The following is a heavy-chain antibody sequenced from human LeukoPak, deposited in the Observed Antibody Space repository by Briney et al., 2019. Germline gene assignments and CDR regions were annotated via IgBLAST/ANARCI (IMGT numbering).Heavy chain of an antibody. CDR1: GFTFSDYY. CDR2: ISSSGSTI. CDR3: AKSAYSNGWWEFDS. Sequence: GGSLRLSCAASGFTFSDYYMSWIRQAPGKGLEWVSYISSSGSTIYYADSVKGRFTISRDNSKNTLYLQMNSLRAEDTAVYCAKSAYSNGWWEFDSWGQGTLVTVSS. J-gene: IGHJ4*02. V-gene: IGHV3-11*01. D-gene: IGHD6-19*01.